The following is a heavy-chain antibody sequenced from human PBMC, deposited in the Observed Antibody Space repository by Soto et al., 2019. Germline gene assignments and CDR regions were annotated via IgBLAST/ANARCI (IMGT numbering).Heavy chain of an antibody. CDR2: IYPGDSDT. Sequence: PGESLKISCKGSGYSFTSYWIGWVRQMPGKGLEWMGIIYPGDSDTRYSPSFQGQVTISADKSISTAYLQWSSLKASDTAMYYCARQPPLYSSSWHHLEYYYYGMDVWGQGTTVTVSS. CDR3: ARQPPLYSSSWHHLEYYYYGMDV. CDR1: GYSFTSYW. D-gene: IGHD6-13*01. J-gene: IGHJ6*02. V-gene: IGHV5-51*01.